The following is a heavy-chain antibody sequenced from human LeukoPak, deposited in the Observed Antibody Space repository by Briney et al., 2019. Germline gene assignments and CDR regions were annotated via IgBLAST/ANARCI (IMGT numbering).Heavy chain of an antibody. CDR2: IKQDGSEK. CDR3: ARDTRPVEIATIDY. J-gene: IGHJ4*02. Sequence: GGSLRLSCAASGFPFSRYWMSWVRQAPGKGREWVANIKQDGSEKYYVDSVKGRFTISRDNAENSLYLQMNSLRAEDTAVYYCARDTRPVEIATIDYWGQGTLVTVSS. V-gene: IGHV3-7*01. CDR1: GFPFSRYW. D-gene: IGHD5-24*01.